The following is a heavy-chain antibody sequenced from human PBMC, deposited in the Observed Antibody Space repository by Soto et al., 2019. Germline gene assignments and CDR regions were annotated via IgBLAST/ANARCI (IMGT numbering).Heavy chain of an antibody. CDR3: ANPRDYDYITDAFDI. J-gene: IGHJ3*02. Sequence: QVQLVESGGGVVQPGRSLRLSCAASGFTFSSYGMHWVRQAPGKGLEWVAVISYDGSNKYYADSVKGRFTISRDNSKNTLYLQMNSLRAEDTAVYYCANPRDYDYITDAFDIWGQGTMVTVSS. V-gene: IGHV3-30*18. D-gene: IGHD3-16*01. CDR2: ISYDGSNK. CDR1: GFTFSSYG.